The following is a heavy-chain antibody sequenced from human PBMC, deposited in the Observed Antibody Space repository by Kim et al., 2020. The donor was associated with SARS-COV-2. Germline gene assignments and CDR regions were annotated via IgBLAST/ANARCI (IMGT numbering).Heavy chain of an antibody. CDR2: FDPEDGET. CDR1: GYTLTELS. J-gene: IGHJ6*02. CDR3: ATVGYGSGSFGMDV. Sequence: ASVKVSCKVSGYTLTELSMHWVRQAPGKGLEWMGGFDPEDGETIYAQKFQGRVTMTEDTSTDTAYMELSSLRSEDTAVYYCATVGYGSGSFGMDVWGQGTTVTVSS. D-gene: IGHD3-10*01. V-gene: IGHV1-24*01.